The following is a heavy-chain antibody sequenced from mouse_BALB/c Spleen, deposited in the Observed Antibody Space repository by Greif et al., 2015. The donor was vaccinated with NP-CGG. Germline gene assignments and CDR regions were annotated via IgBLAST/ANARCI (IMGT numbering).Heavy chain of an antibody. V-gene: IGHV1S29*02. D-gene: IGHD3-1*01. CDR3: ARGARATYAMDY. CDR2: IYPYNGGT. CDR1: GYTFTDYN. J-gene: IGHJ4*01. Sequence: EVQLQQSGPELVKPGASVKISCKASGYTFTDYNMHWVKQSHGKSLEWIGYIYPYNGGTGYNQKFKSKATLTVDNSSSTAYMELRSLTSEDSAVYYRARGARATYAMDYWGQGTSVTVSS.